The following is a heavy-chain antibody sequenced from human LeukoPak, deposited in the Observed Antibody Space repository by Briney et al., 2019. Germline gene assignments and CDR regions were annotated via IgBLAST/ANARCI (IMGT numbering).Heavy chain of an antibody. J-gene: IGHJ4*02. CDR3: VKDLYKGDSSSWYYFHY. CDR2: IYNDGTT. Sequence: PGGSLRLSCAASGFTVSSNYMSWVRQAPGKGLEWVSVIYNDGTTYYADSVKGRFTISRDNSKNTLYLQMSSLRAEDTAIYHCVKDLYKGDSSSWYYFHYWGQGTLVTVSS. CDR1: GFTVSSNY. D-gene: IGHD6-13*01. V-gene: IGHV3-66*01.